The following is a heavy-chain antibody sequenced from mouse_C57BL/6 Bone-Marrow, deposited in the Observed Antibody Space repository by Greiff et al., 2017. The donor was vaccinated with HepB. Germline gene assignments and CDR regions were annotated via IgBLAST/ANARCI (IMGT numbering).Heavy chain of an antibody. V-gene: IGHV1-74*01. D-gene: IGHD2-5*01. CDR2: IHPSDSDT. J-gene: IGHJ3*01. CDR1: GYTFTSYW. CDR3: AIDQSPYYSNYDWFAY. Sequence: QVQLQQPGAELVKPGASVKVSCKASGYTFTSYWMHWVKQRPGQGLEWIGRIHPSDSDTNYNQKFKGKATLNVDKSSSTAYMQLSSLTSEDSAVYYVAIDQSPYYSNYDWFAYWGQGTLVTVSA.